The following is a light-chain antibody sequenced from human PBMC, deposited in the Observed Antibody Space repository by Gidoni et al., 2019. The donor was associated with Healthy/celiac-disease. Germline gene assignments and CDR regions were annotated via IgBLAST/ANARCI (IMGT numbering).Light chain of an antibody. J-gene: IGKJ2*01. CDR3: QQYYSTPPT. Sequence: DIVMTQSPDSLAVSLGERATIHCKSSQSVLYSSNNKNYLAWYQQKPGQPPKLLIYWASTRESGVPDRFSSGGSGTDFTLTISSLQAEDVAVYYCQQYYSTPPTFGQGTKLEIK. CDR2: WAS. V-gene: IGKV4-1*01. CDR1: QSVLYSSNNKNY.